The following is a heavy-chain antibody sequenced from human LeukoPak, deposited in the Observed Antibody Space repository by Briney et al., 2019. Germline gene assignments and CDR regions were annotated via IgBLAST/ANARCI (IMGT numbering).Heavy chain of an antibody. CDR1: GGSISSYY. CDR2: INHSGST. Sequence: PSETLSLTCTVSGGSISSYYWSWIRQPPGKGLEWIGEINHSGSTNYNPSLKSRVTISVDTSKNQFSLKLSSVTAADTAVYYCAREEAGTYGFQYWGQGTLVTVSS. V-gene: IGHV4-34*01. J-gene: IGHJ4*02. CDR3: AREEAGTYGFQY. D-gene: IGHD3-10*01.